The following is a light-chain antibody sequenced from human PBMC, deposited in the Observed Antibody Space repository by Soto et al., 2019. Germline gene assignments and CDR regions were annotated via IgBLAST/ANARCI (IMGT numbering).Light chain of an antibody. CDR3: LPGTHWPWT. CDR1: QGLVYSDGNTF. J-gene: IGKJ1*01. Sequence: GVMTQSPLSLPVTLGQPASISCRSTQGLVYSDGNTFLNWFHQRPGQSPRRLIYQVSNRDSGVPDRYSGSESGTDFTLKVSRVEAENVGVYSSLPGTHWPWTFGQGTKVE. V-gene: IGKV2-30*01. CDR2: QVS.